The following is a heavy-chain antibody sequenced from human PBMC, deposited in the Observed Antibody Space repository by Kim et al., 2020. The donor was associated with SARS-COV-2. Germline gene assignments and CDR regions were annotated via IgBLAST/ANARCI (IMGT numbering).Heavy chain of an antibody. CDR1: GFTFSSYS. J-gene: IGHJ4*03. Sequence: GGSLRLSCAASGFTFSSYSMNWVRQAPGKGLEWVSSISSSSSYTYYADSVKGRFTISRDNAKNSLYLQMNSLRAEDTAVYYCARDGQILEWLSPCYSDY. CDR2: ISSSSSYT. V-gene: IGHV3-21*01. D-gene: IGHD3-3*01. CDR3: ARDGQILEWLSPCYSDY.